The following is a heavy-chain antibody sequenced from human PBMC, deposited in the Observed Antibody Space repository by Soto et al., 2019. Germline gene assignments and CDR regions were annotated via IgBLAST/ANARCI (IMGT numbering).Heavy chain of an antibody. V-gene: IGHV3-64D*06. CDR2: IRGNGDPP. J-gene: IGHJ4*02. D-gene: IGHD5-12*01. CDR1: GFTFSSYA. CDR3: VKSRGGNNFDFFD. Sequence: VGSLRLSCSASGFTFSSYAMHWVRQAPGKGLEYVSGIRGNGDPPFYADSVKGRFTISRDNSKNTLYLQMSSLGADDTAVYYCVKSRGGNNFDFFDWGQGALVTSPQ.